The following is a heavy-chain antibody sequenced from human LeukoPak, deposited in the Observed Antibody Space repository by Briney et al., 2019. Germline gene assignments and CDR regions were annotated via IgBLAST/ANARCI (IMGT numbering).Heavy chain of an antibody. CDR1: GGTFSSYA. Sequence: ASVKVSCKASGGTFSSYAISWVRQAPGQGLEWMGRIIPILGIANYAQKFQGRVTITADKSTSTAYMELSSLRSEDTAVYYCASEWLVPSDLVSPYYYYYYGMDVWGQGTTVTVSS. CDR3: ASEWLVPSDLVSPYYYYYYGMDV. J-gene: IGHJ6*02. D-gene: IGHD6-19*01. CDR2: IIPILGIA. V-gene: IGHV1-69*04.